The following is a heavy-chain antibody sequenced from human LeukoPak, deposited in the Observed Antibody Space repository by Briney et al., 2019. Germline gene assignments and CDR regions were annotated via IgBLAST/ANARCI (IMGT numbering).Heavy chain of an antibody. D-gene: IGHD5-12*01. CDR1: GFTFSNYA. J-gene: IGHJ6*02. CDR2: ITGGST. Sequence: GGSLRLSCAASGFTFSNYAMSWVRQAPGKGLEWVSAITGGSTYYADSVKGRFTISRDNSKNTLYLQMNSLRAEDTAVYYCAKDEYSGYDSYYYYGMDVWGQGTTVTVSS. CDR3: AKDEYSGYDSYYYYGMDV. V-gene: IGHV3-23*01.